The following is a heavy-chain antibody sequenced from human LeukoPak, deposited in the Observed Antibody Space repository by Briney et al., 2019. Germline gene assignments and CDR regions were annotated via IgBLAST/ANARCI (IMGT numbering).Heavy chain of an antibody. D-gene: IGHD2-2*01. J-gene: IGHJ6*02. CDR2: IIPILGIA. CDR1: GGTFSSYA. Sequence: RASVKVSCKASGGTFSSYAISWVRQAPGQGVEWRGRIIPILGIANYAQKFQGRVTITADKSTSTAYIELSSLRSEDTAVYYCARIGVVPDYGMDVWGQGTTVTVSS. CDR3: ARIGVVPDYGMDV. V-gene: IGHV1-69*04.